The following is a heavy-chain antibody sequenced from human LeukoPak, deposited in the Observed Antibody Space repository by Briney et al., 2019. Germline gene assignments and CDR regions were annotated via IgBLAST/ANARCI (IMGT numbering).Heavy chain of an antibody. CDR3: ARIRVVVTAIPWIGAFDI. D-gene: IGHD2-21*02. V-gene: IGHV1-18*01. Sequence: ASVRVSCKASGYTFTSYGISWVRQAPGQGLEWVGWVSGFNGNTNYAQKFQGRVTMTTDTSTSTAYMELRSLRSDDTAVYYCARIRVVVTAIPWIGAFDIWGQGTMVTVSS. CDR1: GYTFTSYG. CDR2: VSGFNGNT. J-gene: IGHJ3*02.